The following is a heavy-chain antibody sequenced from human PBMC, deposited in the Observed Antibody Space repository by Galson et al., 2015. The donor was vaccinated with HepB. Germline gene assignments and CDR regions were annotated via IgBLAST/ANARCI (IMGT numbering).Heavy chain of an antibody. CDR1: GLTFSSYW. V-gene: IGHV3-74*01. D-gene: IGHD5-18*01. J-gene: IGHJ6*02. Sequence: CAASGLTFSSYWMHWVRQAPGKGLVWVSRINSDGSSTSYADSVKGRFTISRDNAKNTLYLQMNSLRAEDTAVYYCAREGYSYGVPYYYYYGMDVWGQGTTVTVSS. CDR2: INSDGSST. CDR3: AREGYSYGVPYYYYYGMDV.